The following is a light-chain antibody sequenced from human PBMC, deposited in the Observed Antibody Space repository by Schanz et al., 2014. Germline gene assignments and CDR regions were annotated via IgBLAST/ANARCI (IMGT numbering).Light chain of an antibody. CDR1: SSDVGGYNY. CDR2: DVS. J-gene: IGLJ3*02. Sequence: QSALTQPASVSGSPGQSITISCTGTSSDVGGYNYVSWYQQHPGKAPKLMIYDVSNRPSGVSNRFSASKSGNTASLTISDLQAEDEADYYCSSYAGSNNFGVFGGGTKLTVL. V-gene: IGLV2-14*03. CDR3: SSYAGSNNFGV.